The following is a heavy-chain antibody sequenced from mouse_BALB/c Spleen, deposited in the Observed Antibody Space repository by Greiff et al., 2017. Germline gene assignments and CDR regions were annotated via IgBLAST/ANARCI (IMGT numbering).Heavy chain of an antibody. CDR3: ASAYYAMDY. V-gene: IGHV3-2*02. J-gene: IGHJ4*01. Sequence: EVQGVESGPGLVKPSQSLSLTCTVTGYSITSDYAWNWIRQFPGNKLEWMGYISYSGSTSYNPSLKSRISITRDTSKNQFFLQLNSVTTEDTATYYCASAYYAMDYWGQGTSVTVSS. CDR2: ISYSGST. CDR1: GYSITSDYA.